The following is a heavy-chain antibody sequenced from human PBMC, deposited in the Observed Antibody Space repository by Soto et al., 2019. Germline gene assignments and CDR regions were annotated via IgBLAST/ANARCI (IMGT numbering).Heavy chain of an antibody. V-gene: IGHV3-23*01. Sequence: PGGSLRLSCAASGFTFSSYAMSWVRQAPGKGLEWVSAISGSGGSTYYADSVKGRFTISRDNSKNTLYLQMNSLRAEDTAVYYCAKEHYPMTTRLESDFDYWGQGTLVTVSS. D-gene: IGHD4-17*01. J-gene: IGHJ4*02. CDR3: AKEHYPMTTRLESDFDY. CDR2: ISGSGGST. CDR1: GFTFSSYA.